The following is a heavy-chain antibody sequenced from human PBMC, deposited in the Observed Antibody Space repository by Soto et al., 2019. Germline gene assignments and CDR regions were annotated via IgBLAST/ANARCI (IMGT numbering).Heavy chain of an antibody. Sequence: GASVKVSCKASGYTFTSYGISWVRQAPGQGLEWMGWISAYNGNTNYAQKLQGRVTMTTDTSTSTAYMELRSLRSDDTAVYYCARVIYDFGGYNWLDPWGQGTLVTVSS. CDR1: GYTFTSYG. CDR3: ARVIYDFGGYNWLDP. D-gene: IGHD3-3*01. CDR2: ISAYNGNT. J-gene: IGHJ5*02. V-gene: IGHV1-18*04.